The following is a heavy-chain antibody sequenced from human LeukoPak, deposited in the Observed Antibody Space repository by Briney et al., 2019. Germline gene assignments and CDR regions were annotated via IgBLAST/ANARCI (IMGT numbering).Heavy chain of an antibody. CDR3: ARAYCGGGSCYSGFDY. Sequence: SETLSLTCTVSGGSISSYYWSWIRQPAGKGLDWIGRIYSSGSINYNPSLKSRVTMSVDTSRNQFSLKLSSVTAADTAVYYCARAYCGGGSCYSGFDYWGQGTLVTVSS. V-gene: IGHV4-4*07. D-gene: IGHD2-15*01. J-gene: IGHJ4*02. CDR1: GGSISSYY. CDR2: IYSSGSI.